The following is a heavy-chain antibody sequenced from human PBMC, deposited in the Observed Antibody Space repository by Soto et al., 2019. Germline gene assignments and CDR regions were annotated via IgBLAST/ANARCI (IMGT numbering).Heavy chain of an antibody. CDR2: IYSGGST. D-gene: IGHD3-10*01. J-gene: IGHJ4*02. Sequence: EVQLVESGGGLVQPGGSLRLSCAASGFTVSSNYMSWVRQAPGKGLEWVSVIYSGGSTYYADSVKGRFTISRHNSKNTLYLQMNSLRAEDTAVYYCAREGNMGGPRHFDYWGQGTLVTVSS. V-gene: IGHV3-53*04. CDR3: AREGNMGGPRHFDY. CDR1: GFTVSSNY.